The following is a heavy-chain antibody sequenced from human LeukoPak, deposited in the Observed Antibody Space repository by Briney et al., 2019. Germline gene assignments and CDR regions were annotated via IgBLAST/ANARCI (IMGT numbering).Heavy chain of an antibody. J-gene: IGHJ6*02. D-gene: IGHD1-26*01. V-gene: IGHV3-74*01. CDR3: AREGGSYKLDGMDV. CDR2: INSDGTST. Sequence: GGSLRLSCAASGFTFSSYWMHWVRQAPGKGLVWVSRINSDGTSTRYADSVKGRFTIPRDNAKNTLYLQMNSLRAEDTAVYYCAREGGSYKLDGMDVWGQGTTVTVSS. CDR1: GFTFSSYW.